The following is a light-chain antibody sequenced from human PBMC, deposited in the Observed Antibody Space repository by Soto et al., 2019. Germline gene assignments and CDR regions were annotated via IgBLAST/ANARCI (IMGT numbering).Light chain of an antibody. CDR2: DTS. Sequence: DIQLTQSPSSLSASVGDRVSITCQAGHDLRTYLNWYQHKPGRAPKLLIYDTSNLETGVPTRFAGSASGTNFSFIITGLQPEDVATYYCQQANSFPRALTFGGGTKVEIK. V-gene: IGKV1-33*01. J-gene: IGKJ4*01. CDR3: QQANSFPRALT. CDR1: HDLRTY.